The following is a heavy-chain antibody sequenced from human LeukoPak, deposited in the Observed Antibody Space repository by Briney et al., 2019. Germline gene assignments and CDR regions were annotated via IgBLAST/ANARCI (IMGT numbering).Heavy chain of an antibody. D-gene: IGHD6-25*01. CDR1: GFTFSSYA. J-gene: IGHJ6*03. CDR2: ISGSGGST. V-gene: IGHV3-23*01. CDR3: AKDPAAYYYYYMDV. Sequence: GGSLRLSCAAPGFTFSSYAMSWVRQAPGKGLEWVSAISGSGGSTYYADSVKGRFTISRDNSKNTLYLQMNSLRAEDTAVYYCAKDPAAYYYYYMDVWGKGTTVTVSS.